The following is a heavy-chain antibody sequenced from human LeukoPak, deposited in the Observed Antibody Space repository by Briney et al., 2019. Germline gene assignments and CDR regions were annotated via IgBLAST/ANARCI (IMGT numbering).Heavy chain of an antibody. Sequence: GESLKISCKGSGYSFTSYWIGWVRQMPGKGLEWMGIIYPGDSDTRYSPSFQGQVTISADKSISTAYLQWSSLKASDTAVYYCARHMDYYDSSGYYFDYWYFDLWGRGTLVTVSS. CDR1: GYSFTSYW. V-gene: IGHV5-51*01. D-gene: IGHD3-22*01. CDR2: IYPGDSDT. CDR3: ARHMDYYDSSGYYFDYWYFDL. J-gene: IGHJ2*01.